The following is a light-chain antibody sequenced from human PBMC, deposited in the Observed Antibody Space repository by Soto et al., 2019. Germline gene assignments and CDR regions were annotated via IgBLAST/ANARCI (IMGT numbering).Light chain of an antibody. CDR2: KAS. CDR1: QSVGTW. Sequence: DIQMTQSPSTLSASVGGRVTITCRASQSVGTWVAWYQQKPGKGPKLLIYKASHLESGVPSRFSGSGSGTEFTLTISSLEPEDFAVYYCQHRMNWPLTFGQGTRLEIK. J-gene: IGKJ5*01. V-gene: IGKV1-5*03. CDR3: QHRMNWPLT.